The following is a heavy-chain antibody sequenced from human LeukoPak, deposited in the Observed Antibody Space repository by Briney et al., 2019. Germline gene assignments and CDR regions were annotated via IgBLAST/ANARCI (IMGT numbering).Heavy chain of an antibody. D-gene: IGHD1-26*01. V-gene: IGHV4-59*01. CDR1: GGSISNYY. CDR2: MHSSGST. CDR3: ARDIRMVGATLYFDY. Sequence: SETLSLTCTVSGGSISNYYWSWIRQLPGKGLEWIGYMHSSGSTTYNLSLKSRVTMSIEASKNQFSLKLSSVTAADTAVYYCARDIRMVGATLYFDYWGQGTLVTVSS. J-gene: IGHJ4*02.